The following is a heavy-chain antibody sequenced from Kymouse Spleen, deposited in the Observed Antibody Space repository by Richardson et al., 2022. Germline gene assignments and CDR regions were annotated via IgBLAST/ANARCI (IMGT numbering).Heavy chain of an antibody. D-gene: IGHD6-13*01. V-gene: IGHV3-9*01. CDR1: GFTFDDYA. CDR3: AKGGGAAAPFDY. Sequence: EVQLVESGGGLVQPGRSLRLSCAASGFTFDDYAMHWVRQAPGKGLEWVSGISWNSGSIGYADSVKGRFTISRDNAKNSLYLQMNSLRAEDTALYYCAKGGGAAAPFDYWGQGTLVTVSS. J-gene: IGHJ4*02. CDR2: ISWNSGSI.